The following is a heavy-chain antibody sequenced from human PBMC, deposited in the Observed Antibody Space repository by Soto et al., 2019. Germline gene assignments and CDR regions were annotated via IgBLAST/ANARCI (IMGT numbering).Heavy chain of an antibody. D-gene: IGHD3-3*01. CDR3: AKDIRDDFWSGYSQYYYYYYMDV. CDR1: GFTFDDYA. Sequence: GGSLRLSCAASGFTFDDYAMHWVRQAPGKGLEWVSGISWNSGSIGYADSVKGRFTISRDNAKNSLYLQMNSLRAEDTALYYCAKDIRDDFWSGYSQYYYYYYMDVWGKGTTVTVSS. J-gene: IGHJ6*03. CDR2: ISWNSGSI. V-gene: IGHV3-9*01.